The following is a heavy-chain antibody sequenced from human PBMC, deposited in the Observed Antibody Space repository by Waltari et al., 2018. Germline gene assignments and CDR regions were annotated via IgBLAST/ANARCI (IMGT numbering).Heavy chain of an antibody. D-gene: IGHD3-16*01. Sequence: EVQLLESGGGLVQPGGSLRLSCAASGCTFSTYGLRWVRLPPGNGVGCYPAISCSAACTYYSDSVKGRFTISRDNSKNTLYLEMDNLRADDTALYYCAKDRRHASLNYFDPWGQGTQVTVSS. CDR3: AKDRRHASLNYFDP. CDR2: ISCSAACT. CDR1: GCTFSTYG. V-gene: IGHV3-23*01. J-gene: IGHJ5*02.